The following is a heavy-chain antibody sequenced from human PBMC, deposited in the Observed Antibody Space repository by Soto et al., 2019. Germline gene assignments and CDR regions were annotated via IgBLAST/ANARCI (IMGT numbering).Heavy chain of an antibody. D-gene: IGHD3-22*01. CDR3: ARDRYYYDSSGYHGFDY. Sequence: QVQLVQSGAEVKKPGSSVKVSCKASGGTFSSDAISWVRQAPGQGLEWMGGIIPIFGTANYAQKFQGRVTITADESTSTAYMELSSLRSEDTAVYYCARDRYYYDSSGYHGFDYWGQGTLVTVSS. J-gene: IGHJ4*02. CDR2: IIPIFGTA. V-gene: IGHV1-69*01. CDR1: GGTFSSDA.